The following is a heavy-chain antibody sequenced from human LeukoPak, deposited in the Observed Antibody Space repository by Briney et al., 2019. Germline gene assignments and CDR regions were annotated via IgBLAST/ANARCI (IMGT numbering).Heavy chain of an antibody. CDR1: GGSISSYY. V-gene: IGHV4-59*01. J-gene: IGHJ4*02. Sequence: SSETLSLTCTVSGGSISSYYWSWIRQPPGKGLEWIGYIYYSGCTNYNPSLKSRVTISVDTSKNQFSLKLSSVTAADTAVYYCARGGDSGYDLDYFDYWGQGTLVTVSS. CDR2: IYYSGCT. CDR3: ARGGDSGYDLDYFDY. D-gene: IGHD5-12*01.